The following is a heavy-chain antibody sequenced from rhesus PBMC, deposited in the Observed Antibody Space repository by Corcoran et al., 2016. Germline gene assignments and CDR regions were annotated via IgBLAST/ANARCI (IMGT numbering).Heavy chain of an antibody. CDR2: IRSGGST. Sequence: QVQLQQWGEGLVKPSETLSLTCAVYGGAIRSNYWSWIRQPPGKGLEWIGRIRSGGSTHYHPSLKSRVTLSVDTSKNQFSLKQSSVTAADTAVYCCARPAVDTGHYFDYWGQGVLVTVSS. J-gene: IGHJ4*01. V-gene: IGHV4-160*01. CDR3: ARPAVDTGHYFDY. CDR1: GGAIRSNY. D-gene: IGHD5-12*01.